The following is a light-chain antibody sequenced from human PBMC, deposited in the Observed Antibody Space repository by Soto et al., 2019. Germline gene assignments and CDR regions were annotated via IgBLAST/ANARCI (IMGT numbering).Light chain of an antibody. CDR2: KAS. Sequence: DIQMPQSPSTLSASAGDRVTITCRASQSISTSLAWYQQKPGKAPNVLIYKASSLQTGVPSRFSGSGSGTEVTLTISSLQPDDFATYYCQQYKSYPVTFGGGTKVEIK. V-gene: IGKV1-5*03. CDR1: QSISTS. CDR3: QQYKSYPVT. J-gene: IGKJ4*01.